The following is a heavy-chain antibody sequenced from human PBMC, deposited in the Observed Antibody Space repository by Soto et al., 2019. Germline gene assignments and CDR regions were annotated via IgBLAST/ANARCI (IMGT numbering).Heavy chain of an antibody. J-gene: IGHJ4*02. CDR3: ATYSYGLTEFDY. Sequence: SETLSLTCTVSGGSISSYYWSWIRQPPGKGLEWIGYIYYSGSTNYNPSLKSRVTISVDTSKNQFSLKLSSVTAADTAVYYCATYSYGLTEFDYWGQGTLVTVSS. CDR1: GGSISSYY. V-gene: IGHV4-59*08. CDR2: IYYSGST. D-gene: IGHD5-18*01.